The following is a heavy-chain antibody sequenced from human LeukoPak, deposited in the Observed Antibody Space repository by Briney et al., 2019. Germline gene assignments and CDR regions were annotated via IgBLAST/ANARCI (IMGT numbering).Heavy chain of an antibody. Sequence: MAGGSLRLSCAASGFTFNNAWMTWVRQAPGKGLEWVGRIKSKAHGGTTDHAAPVKGGFTISRDDSKNTLYLQMNSLKIGDTAVYYCTTGPPNCSGDCSTHYWGQGTLVTVSS. CDR3: TTGPPNCSGDCSTHY. J-gene: IGHJ4*02. D-gene: IGHD2-21*02. V-gene: IGHV3-15*01. CDR2: IKSKAHGGTT. CDR1: GFTFNNAW.